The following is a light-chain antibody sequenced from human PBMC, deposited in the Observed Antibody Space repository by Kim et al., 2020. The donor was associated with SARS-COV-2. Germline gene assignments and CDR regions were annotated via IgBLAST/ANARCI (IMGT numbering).Light chain of an antibody. CDR2: GAS. CDR3: QLYTRSPPAYS. CDR1: QRVSSEY. V-gene: IGKV3-20*01. J-gene: IGKJ2*01. Sequence: PGERATLSCRASQRVSSEYLAWYQQTSGQPPRLLILGASSRAAGIPDRFSGSGSGTDFTLTISRLEPEDFAVYYCQLYTRSPPAYSVGQGTKLVI.